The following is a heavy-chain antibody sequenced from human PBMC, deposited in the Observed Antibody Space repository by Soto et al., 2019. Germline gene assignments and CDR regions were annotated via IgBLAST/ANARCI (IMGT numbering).Heavy chain of an antibody. Sequence: QVQLVESGGGVVQPGRSLRLSCAASGFTFSSYAMHWVRQAPGKGLEWVAVISYDGSNKYYADSVKGRFTISRDNSKNTLYLQMNSLIAEATAVHYCARDPLDDSSGYYSRDWFDPWGQGTLVTVSS. CDR2: ISYDGSNK. CDR1: GFTFSSYA. D-gene: IGHD3-22*01. J-gene: IGHJ5*02. V-gene: IGHV3-30-3*01. CDR3: ARDPLDDSSGYYSRDWFDP.